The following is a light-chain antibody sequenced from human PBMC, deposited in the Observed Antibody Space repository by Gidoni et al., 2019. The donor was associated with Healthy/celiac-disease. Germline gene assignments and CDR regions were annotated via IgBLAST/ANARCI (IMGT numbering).Light chain of an antibody. CDR3: AAWDDSLNAVV. J-gene: IGLJ2*01. CDR1: SSNIGSNT. Sequence: QSVLTQPPSASGTPGQRVTISCSGSSSNIGSNTVNWYQQLPGTAPKLLIYSNNQRPSGVPDRFSGSKSGNSAYMAISGIQSVDEADYYGAAWDDSLNAVVFGGGTKLTVL. V-gene: IGLV1-44*01. CDR2: SNN.